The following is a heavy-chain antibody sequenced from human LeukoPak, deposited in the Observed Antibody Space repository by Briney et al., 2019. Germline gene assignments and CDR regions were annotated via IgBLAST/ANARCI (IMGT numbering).Heavy chain of an antibody. V-gene: IGHV3-23*01. D-gene: IGHD3-22*01. Sequence: ETLSLTCSVSGDSISRFYWSWVRQAPGKGLEWVSAISGSGGSTYYADSVKGRFTISRDNSKNTLYLQMNSLRAEDTAVYYCAKRPEGPYYYDSSGYYDAFDIWGQGTMVTVSS. CDR3: AKRPEGPYYYDSSGYYDAFDI. CDR2: ISGSGGST. CDR1: GDSISRFY. J-gene: IGHJ3*02.